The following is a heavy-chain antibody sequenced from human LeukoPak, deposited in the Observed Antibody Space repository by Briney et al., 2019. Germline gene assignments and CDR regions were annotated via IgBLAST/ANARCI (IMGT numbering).Heavy chain of an antibody. CDR1: GFTFSSYA. CDR3: AKGVRNSGWTGDYFDY. D-gene: IGHD6-19*01. CDR2: ISGTDGGT. J-gene: IGHJ4*02. Sequence: PGGSLTLSCAASGFTFSSYAMSWVRQAPGKGPEWVSAISGTDGGTFYAGSVTGRFTVSRDNSKNTLRLQMNSLRAEDTAVYYCAKGVRNSGWTGDYFDYWGLGTLVTVSS. V-gene: IGHV3-23*01.